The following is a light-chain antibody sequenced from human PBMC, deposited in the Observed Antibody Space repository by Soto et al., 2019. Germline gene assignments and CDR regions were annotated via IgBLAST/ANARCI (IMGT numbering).Light chain of an antibody. CDR3: QQLNFFPIT. J-gene: IGKJ5*01. Sequence: DIHLTQSPSFLSASAVDRVTITCRASQGISSFLAWYQQKPGRAPKLLIYAASTLQSGVPSRFSGSGSGTEFTLTITSLQPEDFATYYCQQLNFFPITFGQGTRLEIK. CDR1: QGISSF. V-gene: IGKV1-9*01. CDR2: AAS.